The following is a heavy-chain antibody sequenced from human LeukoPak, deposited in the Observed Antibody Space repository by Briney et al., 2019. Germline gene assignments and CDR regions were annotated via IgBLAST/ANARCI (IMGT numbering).Heavy chain of an antibody. D-gene: IGHD2-15*01. CDR3: AGGAGWLADY. J-gene: IGHJ4*02. CDR1: GFTFSPYW. CDR2: IKQDGSEE. V-gene: IGHV3-7*01. Sequence: PGGSLRLSCAASGFTFSPYWMNWFRQAPGKGLEWVAIIKQDGSEELYDGSVEGRFTISRDSGKNSLYPQMNSLRAEDMAVYYCAGGAGWLADYWGQGTLVTVSS.